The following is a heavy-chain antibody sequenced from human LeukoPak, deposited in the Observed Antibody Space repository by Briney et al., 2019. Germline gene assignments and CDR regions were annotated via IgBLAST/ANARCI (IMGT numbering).Heavy chain of an antibody. V-gene: IGHV1-69*13. Sequence: SVTVSCKASGGTFSSCAISWVRQPPGQGLEWMGGLIPIFGTANYAQKFQGRVTITADESTSTAYMELSSLRCEDPAVYYCARGLRFEEFSDYWGQGTLVTVSS. CDR1: GGTFSSCA. J-gene: IGHJ4*02. D-gene: IGHD3-10*01. CDR3: ARGLRFEEFSDY. CDR2: LIPIFGTA.